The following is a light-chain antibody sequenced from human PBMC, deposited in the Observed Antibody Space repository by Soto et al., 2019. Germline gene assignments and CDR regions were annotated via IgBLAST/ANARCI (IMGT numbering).Light chain of an antibody. CDR2: AAS. CDR3: QQYNNSPPYT. J-gene: IGKJ2*01. V-gene: IGKV3-15*01. Sequence: EVVLTQSPATLSVSPGERATLSCRASQSVTTRLAWYQQKPGQAPRLLIYAASTRAAGVPARFSGSGSGTDFTLTISSLQSDDFAVYYCQQYNNSPPYTFGQGTNLEIK. CDR1: QSVTTR.